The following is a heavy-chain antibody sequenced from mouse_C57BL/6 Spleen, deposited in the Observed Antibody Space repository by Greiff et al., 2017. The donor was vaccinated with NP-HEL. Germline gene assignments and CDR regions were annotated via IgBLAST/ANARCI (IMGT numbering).Heavy chain of an antibody. CDR3: ATVVATYWYFDV. J-gene: IGHJ1*03. CDR1: GYTFTSYW. Sequence: VKLQQPGAELVKPGASVKMSCKASGYTFTSYWITWVKQRPGQGLEWIGDIYPGSGSTNYNEKFKSKATLTVDTSSSTAYMQLSSLTSEDSAVYYCATVVATYWYFDVWGTGTTVTVSS. V-gene: IGHV1-55*01. D-gene: IGHD1-1*01. CDR2: IYPGSGST.